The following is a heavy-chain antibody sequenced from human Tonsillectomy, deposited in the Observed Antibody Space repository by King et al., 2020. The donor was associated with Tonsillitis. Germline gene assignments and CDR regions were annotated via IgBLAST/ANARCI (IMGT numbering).Heavy chain of an antibody. V-gene: IGHV4-34*01. CDR1: GGSFSGYY. CDR3: ARPGGCGYYYNAFDI. D-gene: IGHD3-22*01. J-gene: IGHJ3*02. Sequence: VQLQQWGAGLLKPSETLSLTCAVYGGSFSGYYWSWIRQPPGKGLEWIGEINHSGSTNYNPSLQSRVTISVDTSKNQFSLKLSSVTAADTAVYYCARPGGCGYYYNAFDIWGQGTMVTVSS. CDR2: INHSGST.